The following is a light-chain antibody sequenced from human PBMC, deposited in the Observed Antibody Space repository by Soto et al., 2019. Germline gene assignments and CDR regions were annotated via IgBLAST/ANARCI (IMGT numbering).Light chain of an antibody. V-gene: IGLV2-8*01. CDR2: DVS. CDR1: SSDVGGYNY. CDR3: SSFAGNSNLV. J-gene: IGLJ2*01. Sequence: QSVLTQPPSASGSPGQSVTISCTGSSSDVGGYNYVSWYQQHPGKAPKLMISDVSKRPSGVPDRFSGSKSGNAASLTVSGLQAEDEADYYRSSFAGNSNLVFGGGTKLTVL.